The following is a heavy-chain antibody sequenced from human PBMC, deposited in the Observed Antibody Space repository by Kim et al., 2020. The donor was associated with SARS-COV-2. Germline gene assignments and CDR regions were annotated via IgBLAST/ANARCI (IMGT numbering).Heavy chain of an antibody. V-gene: IGHV1-3*01. CDR3: ARSHYDFWSGYTFDY. J-gene: IGHJ4*02. Sequence: TFQGRVTITRDTSASTAYMELSSLRSEDTAVYYCARSHYDFWSGYTFDYWGQGTLVTVSS. D-gene: IGHD3-3*01.